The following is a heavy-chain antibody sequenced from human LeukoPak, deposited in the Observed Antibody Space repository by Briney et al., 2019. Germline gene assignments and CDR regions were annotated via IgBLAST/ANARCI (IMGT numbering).Heavy chain of an antibody. D-gene: IGHD3-10*01. Sequence: SETLSLTCAVYGGSFSGYYWSWIRQPPGKGLEWIGEINHSGSTNYNPSLKSRVTISVDTSKNQFSLKLSSVTAADTAVYYCARGQPDAFTMVRGVIKPNDAFDIWGQGTMVTVSS. V-gene: IGHV4-34*01. CDR3: ARGQPDAFTMVRGVIKPNDAFDI. CDR1: GGSFSGYY. CDR2: INHSGST. J-gene: IGHJ3*02.